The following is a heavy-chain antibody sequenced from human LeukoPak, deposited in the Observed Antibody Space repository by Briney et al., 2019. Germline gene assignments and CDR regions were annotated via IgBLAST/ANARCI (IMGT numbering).Heavy chain of an antibody. CDR3: ARWLRLVRGGYNWFDP. Sequence: ASVKVSCKAFGGTFSSYAISWVRQAPGQGLEWMGGIIPIFGTANYAQKFQGRVTITADESTSTAYMELSSLRSEDTAVYYCARWLRLVRGGYNWFDPWGQGTLVTVSS. V-gene: IGHV1-69*01. J-gene: IGHJ5*02. D-gene: IGHD5-12*01. CDR2: IIPIFGTA. CDR1: GGTFSSYA.